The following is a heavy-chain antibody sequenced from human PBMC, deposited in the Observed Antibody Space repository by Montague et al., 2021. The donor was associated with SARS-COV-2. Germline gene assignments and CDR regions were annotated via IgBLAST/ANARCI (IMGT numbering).Heavy chain of an antibody. V-gene: IGHV4-59*08. Sequence: SETLSLTCTVSGGSISSYYWNWIRQSPGKGLEWIGYVYYSGSTRYSPSLRGRVIISADTSKSQISLRLNSVTAADTAVYFCARHRDNLGSLNWFAPWGQGTLVTVSS. CDR1: GGSISSYY. J-gene: IGHJ5*02. CDR3: ARHRDNLGSLNWFAP. D-gene: IGHD3-16*01. CDR2: VYYSGST.